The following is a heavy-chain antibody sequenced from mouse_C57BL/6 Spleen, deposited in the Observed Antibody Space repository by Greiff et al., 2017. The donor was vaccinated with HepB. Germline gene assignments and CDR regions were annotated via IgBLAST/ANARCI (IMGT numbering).Heavy chain of an antibody. CDR3: ARIGLRRGDYYAMDY. V-gene: IGHV1-26*01. D-gene: IGHD2-2*01. J-gene: IGHJ4*01. CDR1: GYTFTDYY. CDR2: INPNNGGT. Sequence: VQLQQSGPELVKPGASVKISCKASGYTFTDYYMNWVKQSHGKSLEWIGDINPNNGGTSYNQKFKGKATLTVDKSSSTAYMELRSLTSEDSAVYYCARIGLRRGDYYAMDYWGQGTSVTVSS.